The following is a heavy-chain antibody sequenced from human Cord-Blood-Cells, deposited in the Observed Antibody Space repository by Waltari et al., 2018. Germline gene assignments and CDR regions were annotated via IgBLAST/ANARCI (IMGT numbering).Heavy chain of an antibody. Sequence: QVQLVESGGGVVQPGRSLRLSCAASGFTLSRYVMPWVRQAPGKGLGWGVVISYDGSNKYYADSVKGRFTISRDNSKNTLYLQMNSLRAEDTAVYYCARSNWNDVYFDYWGQGTLVTVSS. CDR3: ARSNWNDVYFDY. CDR2: ISYDGSNK. CDR1: GFTLSRYV. D-gene: IGHD1-1*01. J-gene: IGHJ4*02. V-gene: IGHV3-30*03.